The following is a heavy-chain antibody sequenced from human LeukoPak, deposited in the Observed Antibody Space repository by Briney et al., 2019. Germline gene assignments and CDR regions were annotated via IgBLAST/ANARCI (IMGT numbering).Heavy chain of an antibody. J-gene: IGHJ6*04. CDR2: IDTAGDT. CDR3: ARDGTPIHSSGWVYMDV. V-gene: IGHV3-13*01. Sequence: GGSLRLSCAASGFTFSGFDMHWVRQATGKGLEWVSAIDTAGDTYYPGSVKGRFTISRENAKNSLYLQMNSLRAGDTAVYYCARDGTPIHSSGWVYMDVWGKGTTVTISS. CDR1: GFTFSGFD. D-gene: IGHD6-25*01.